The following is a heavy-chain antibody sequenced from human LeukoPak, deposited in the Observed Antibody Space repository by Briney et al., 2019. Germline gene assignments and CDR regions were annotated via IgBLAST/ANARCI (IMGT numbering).Heavy chain of an antibody. D-gene: IGHD5-18*01. CDR2: IYSGGST. CDR1: GFTVSSNY. Sequence: GGSLRLSCAASGFTVSSNYMSWVRQAPGKGLEWVSVIYSGGSTYYADSVKGRFTISRDNSKNTLYLQMNSLRAEDTAVYYCARDWGCSYGAFDIWGQGTMVTVSS. CDR3: ARDWGCSYGAFDI. V-gene: IGHV3-66*01. J-gene: IGHJ3*02.